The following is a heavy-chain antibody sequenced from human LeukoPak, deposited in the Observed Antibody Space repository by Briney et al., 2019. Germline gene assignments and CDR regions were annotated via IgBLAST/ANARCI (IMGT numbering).Heavy chain of an antibody. J-gene: IGHJ4*02. Sequence: SETLSLTCAGSGYSIRSGDYWGWIRQSPGKGLEWIGSIYHSGSTHYNPSLKSRVTISVDTSKNQFSLMLSSVTAADTAVYYCASNRSLTTPPGFDHWGQGTLVTVSS. V-gene: IGHV4-38-2*01. CDR3: ASNRSLTTPPGFDH. CDR2: IYHSGST. D-gene: IGHD4-11*01. CDR1: GYSIRSGDY.